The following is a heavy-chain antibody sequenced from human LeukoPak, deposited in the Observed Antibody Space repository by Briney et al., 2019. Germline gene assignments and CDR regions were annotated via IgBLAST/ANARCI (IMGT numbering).Heavy chain of an antibody. CDR3: ASRGGTYSRSLDY. J-gene: IGHJ4*02. Sequence: PSETLSLTCAVYGGSFSGYYWSWIRQPPGKGLEWIGEINHSGSTNYNPSLKSRVTISVDTSKNQFSLKLSSVTAADTAVYYCASRGGTYSRSLDYWGQGTLVTVPS. CDR2: INHSGST. CDR1: GGSFSGYY. V-gene: IGHV4-34*01. D-gene: IGHD1-26*01.